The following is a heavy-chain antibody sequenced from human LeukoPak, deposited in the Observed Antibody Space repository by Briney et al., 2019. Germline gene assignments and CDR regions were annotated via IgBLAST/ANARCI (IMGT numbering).Heavy chain of an antibody. CDR2: ISGSGGST. CDR3: AKDGIAAAATPTTFDY. J-gene: IGHJ4*02. Sequence: GGSLRLSCAASGFTFSDYYMSWIRQAPGKGLEWVSAISGSGGSTYYADSVKGRFTISRDNSKNTLYLQMNSLRAEDTAVYYCAKDGIAAAATPTTFDYWGQGTLVTVSS. V-gene: IGHV3-23*01. D-gene: IGHD6-13*01. CDR1: GFTFSDYY.